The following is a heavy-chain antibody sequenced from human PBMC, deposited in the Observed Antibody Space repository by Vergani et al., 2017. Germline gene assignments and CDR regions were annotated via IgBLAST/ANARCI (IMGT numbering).Heavy chain of an antibody. J-gene: IGHJ3*02. CDR2: IRSKAYGGTT. V-gene: IGHV3-49*03. D-gene: IGHD2-2*01. Sequence: EVQLVESGGGLVQPGRSLRLSCTASGFTFGDYAMSWFRQAPGKGLEWVGFIRSKAYGGTTEYAASVKGRFTISRDDSKNSLYLQMNSLKIEDTAVYYCARLXYCSSTTCRQAFDIWGQGTMVTVS. CDR3: ARLXYCSSTTCRQAFDI. CDR1: GFTFGDYA.